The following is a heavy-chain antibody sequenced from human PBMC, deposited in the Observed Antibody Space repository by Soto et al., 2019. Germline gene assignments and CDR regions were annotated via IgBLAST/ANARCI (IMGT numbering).Heavy chain of an antibody. CDR3: ARGGWGTAARDNWFDP. CDR1: GYTFTSCG. V-gene: IGHV1-18*01. J-gene: IGHJ5*02. D-gene: IGHD6-6*01. CDR2: ISHYNGNT. Sequence: ASVKVSFKASGYTFTSCGISWLRESPGEWLEWMGWISHYNGNTHYAQKLXXRVTMTTDTSTSTAYMELRSLRSDETAVYYCARGGWGTAARDNWFDPWGQGTLVTVSS.